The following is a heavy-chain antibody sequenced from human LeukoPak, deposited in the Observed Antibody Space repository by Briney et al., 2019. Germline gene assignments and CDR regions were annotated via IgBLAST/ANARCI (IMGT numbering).Heavy chain of an antibody. D-gene: IGHD2-2*01. Sequence: ETLSLTCTVSGGSISSYYWSWIRQPPGKGLEWVSVLYSGGSTYYADSVKGRFTISRDNSKNTLYLQMNSLRAEDTAVYYCARGGLVFGYWGQGTLVTVSS. J-gene: IGHJ4*02. CDR1: GGSISSYY. CDR3: ARGGLVFGY. CDR2: LYSGGST. V-gene: IGHV3-53*01.